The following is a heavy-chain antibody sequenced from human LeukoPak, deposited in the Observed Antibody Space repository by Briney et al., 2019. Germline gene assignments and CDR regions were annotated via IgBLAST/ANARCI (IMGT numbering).Heavy chain of an antibody. J-gene: IGHJ6*03. CDR1: GFTFSSYG. V-gene: IGHV3-30*02. Sequence: GRSLRLSCAVSGFTFSSYGMHWVRQAPGKGLEWVAFIRYDGSNKYYTDSVKGRFTISRDNSKNTLYPQMNSLRAEDTAVYYCAKGRGWEASYYYYYMDVWGKGTTVTISS. CDR3: AKGRGWEASYYYYYMDV. D-gene: IGHD1-26*01. CDR2: IRYDGSNK.